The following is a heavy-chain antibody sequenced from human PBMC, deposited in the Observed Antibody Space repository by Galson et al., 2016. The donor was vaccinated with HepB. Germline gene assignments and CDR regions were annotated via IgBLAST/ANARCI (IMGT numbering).Heavy chain of an antibody. Sequence: SLRLSCAASGLTFSSYAVSWVRQAPGKGLEWVSVISGSGDNTYYADPVKGRFTISRDNSGNTLYLQMTGLRAEDTAVYYCAKDYTGSGRFFDYWGQGTLVTVSS. V-gene: IGHV3-23*01. CDR1: GLTFSSYA. CDR3: AKDYTGSGRFFDY. J-gene: IGHJ4*02. CDR2: ISGSGDNT. D-gene: IGHD1-26*01.